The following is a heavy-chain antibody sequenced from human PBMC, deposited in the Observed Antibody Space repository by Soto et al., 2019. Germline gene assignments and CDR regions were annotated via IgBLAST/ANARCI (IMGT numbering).Heavy chain of an antibody. V-gene: IGHV1-69*13. Sequence: GASVKVSCKASGGTFSSYAISWVRQAPGQGLEWMGGIIPIFGTANYAQKFQGRVTITADESTSTAYMELSSLRSEDTAVYYCATPPLGYSGYGYYYYYGMDVWGQGTTVTVSS. J-gene: IGHJ6*02. CDR1: GGTFSSYA. CDR3: ATPPLGYSGYGYYYYYGMDV. CDR2: IIPIFGTA. D-gene: IGHD5-12*01.